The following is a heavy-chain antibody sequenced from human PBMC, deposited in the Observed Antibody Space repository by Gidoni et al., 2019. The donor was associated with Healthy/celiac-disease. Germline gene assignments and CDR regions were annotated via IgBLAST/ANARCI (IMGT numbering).Heavy chain of an antibody. CDR3: ARHRYYYDSSGYSHFDY. CDR2: IYYSGST. Sequence: QLQLQESGPGLVKPSETLSLTCTVSGGSISSSSYYWGWIRQPPGKGLEWIGSIYYSGSTYYNPSPKSRVTISVDTSKNQFSLKLSSVTAADTAVYYCARHRYYYDSSGYSHFDYWGQGTLVTVSS. J-gene: IGHJ4*02. CDR1: GGSISSSSYY. V-gene: IGHV4-39*01. D-gene: IGHD3-22*01.